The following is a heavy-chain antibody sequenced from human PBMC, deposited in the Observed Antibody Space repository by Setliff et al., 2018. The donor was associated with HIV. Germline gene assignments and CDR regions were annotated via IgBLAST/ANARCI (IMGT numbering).Heavy chain of an antibody. CDR2: IISMFGTA. CDR1: GGTFSRDA. CDR3: TTLVGANPWHDAFDI. D-gene: IGHD1-26*01. J-gene: IGHJ3*02. V-gene: IGHV1-69*05. Sequence: SVKVSCKASGGTFSRDAISWVRQAPGQGLEWMGGIISMFGTANYAQKFQGRVTISIDASTNTLYLQMNGLKTEDTGVYYCTTLVGANPWHDAFDIWGHGTMVTVSS.